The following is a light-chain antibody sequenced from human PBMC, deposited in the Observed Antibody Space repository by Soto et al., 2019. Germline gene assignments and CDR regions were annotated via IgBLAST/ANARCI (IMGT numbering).Light chain of an antibody. Sequence: QSVLTQPASVSGSLGQSITLSCTGTSTDVGGYIYVSWYQQYPGKAPKLIIFEIYNRLSGVSDRFSGSRSGNTASLTISSLQTEDEADYYCSSYPSRSKILIGGGSKGTVL. CDR1: STDVGGYIY. CDR2: EIY. CDR3: SSYPSRSKIL. V-gene: IGLV2-14*01. J-gene: IGLJ2*01.